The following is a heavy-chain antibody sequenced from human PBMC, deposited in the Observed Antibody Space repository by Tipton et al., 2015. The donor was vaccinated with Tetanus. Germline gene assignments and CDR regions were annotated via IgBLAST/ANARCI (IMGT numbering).Heavy chain of an antibody. D-gene: IGHD3/OR15-3a*01. Sequence: TLSLTCTVSGGSINNNNDFWGWIRQPPGKGLEWIASIHYTGSTYYNPSLKSRVSIFEDTSKNQFSLKLSSVIAADTAMYYCARWTASGKGAFDIWGQGTMVTVSS. CDR2: IHYTGST. CDR3: ARWTASGKGAFDI. CDR1: GGSINNNNDF. V-gene: IGHV4-39*01. J-gene: IGHJ3*02.